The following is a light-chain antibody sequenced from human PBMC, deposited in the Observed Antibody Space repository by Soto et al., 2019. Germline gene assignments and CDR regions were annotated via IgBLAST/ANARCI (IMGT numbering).Light chain of an antibody. J-gene: IGKJ5*01. CDR2: GAS. V-gene: IGKV3-20*01. Sequence: EIVLTQSPGTLSLSPGERATLSCRASQSVSSSYLAWYQQKPGQAPRLLIYGASSRATGIPDRFSGSGSGTDFTLSISRLEPEDFAVYYCQQYCSSPITFGQGTRLE. CDR1: QSVSSSY. CDR3: QQYCSSPIT.